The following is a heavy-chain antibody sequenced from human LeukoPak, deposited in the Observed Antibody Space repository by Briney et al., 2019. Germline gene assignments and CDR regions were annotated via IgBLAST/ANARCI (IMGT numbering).Heavy chain of an antibody. D-gene: IGHD3-3*01. J-gene: IGHJ4*02. Sequence: GGSLRLSCAASGFTFSSYWMSWVRQATGKGLEWVANRKQDGSEKYYVDSVKGRFTISRDNAKNSLYLQMNSLRAEDTAVYYCARDEEPEWLLYGYYFDYWGQGTLVTVSS. CDR3: ARDEEPEWLLYGYYFDY. CDR1: GFTFSSYW. V-gene: IGHV3-7*01. CDR2: RKQDGSEK.